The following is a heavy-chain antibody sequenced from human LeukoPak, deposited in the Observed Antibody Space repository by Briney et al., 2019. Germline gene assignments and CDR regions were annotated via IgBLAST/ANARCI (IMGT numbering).Heavy chain of an antibody. CDR1: GFTFTRYT. D-gene: IGHD5-18*01. CDR2: IAVGSGNT. Sequence: SVKVSCKAPGFTFTRYTMQSVRQAPGQRLEWIGWIAVGSGNTNYAQKFQERVTITRDMSTSTAYMELSSLRSEDTAVYYCAAPGYSYAYGIDGFDIWGQGTMVTVSS. J-gene: IGHJ3*02. V-gene: IGHV1-58*02. CDR3: AAPGYSYAYGIDGFDI.